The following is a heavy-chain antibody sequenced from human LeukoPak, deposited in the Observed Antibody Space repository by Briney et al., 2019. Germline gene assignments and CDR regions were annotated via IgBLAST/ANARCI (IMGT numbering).Heavy chain of an antibody. CDR3: ARDRGYSTFDY. D-gene: IGHD4-23*01. V-gene: IGHV3-7*01. J-gene: IGHJ4*02. CDR1: GLTFSSYW. CDR2: IKEDGGEK. Sequence: GGSLRLSCAASGLTFSSYWMSWVRQAPGKGLEWVANIKEDGGEKNYVDSVKGRFTISRDNAKNSLYLQMNSLRAEDTAVYYCARDRGYSTFDYWGQGTLVTVSS.